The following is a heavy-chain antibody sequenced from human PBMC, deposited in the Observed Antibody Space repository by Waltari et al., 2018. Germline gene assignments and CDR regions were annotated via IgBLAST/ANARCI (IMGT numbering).Heavy chain of an antibody. J-gene: IGHJ4*02. CDR3: ARDLSSVRGETGY. Sequence: EVQLVESGGGLVQPGGSLRLSCAASGFTFSSYWMSWVRQAPGKGLGWVANIKQDGSEKYYVDSVKGRFTISRDNAKNSLYLQMNSLRAEDTAVYYCARDLSSVRGETGYWGQGTLVTVSS. CDR1: GFTFSSYW. CDR2: IKQDGSEK. D-gene: IGHD4-17*01. V-gene: IGHV3-7*03.